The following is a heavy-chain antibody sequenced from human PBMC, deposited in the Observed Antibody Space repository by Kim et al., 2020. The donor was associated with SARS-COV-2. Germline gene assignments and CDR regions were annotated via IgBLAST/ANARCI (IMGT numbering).Heavy chain of an antibody. V-gene: IGHV3-21*01. CDR3: ARVHSSGWYYYYYGMDV. CDR1: GFTFSSYS. J-gene: IGHJ6*02. CDR2: ISSSSYI. D-gene: IGHD6-19*01. Sequence: GGSLRLSCAASGFTFSSYSMNWVRQAPGKGLEWVSSISSSSYIYYADSVKGRFTISRDNAKNSLYLQMNSLRAEDTAVYYCARVHSSGWYYYYYGMDVWGQGTTVTVSS.